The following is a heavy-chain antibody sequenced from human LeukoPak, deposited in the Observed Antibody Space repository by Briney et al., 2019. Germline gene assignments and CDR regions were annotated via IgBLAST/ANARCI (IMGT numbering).Heavy chain of an antibody. D-gene: IGHD4-23*01. CDR3: AGDRNYGGNYDY. CDR1: GGSISSHY. Sequence: SETLSLTCTVSGGSISSHYWSWIRQPPGRGLEWIGYIYYSGSTNYNPSPKSRVTISVDTSKNQFSLKLSSVTAADTAVYYCAGDRNYGGNYDYWGQGTLVTVSS. J-gene: IGHJ4*02. CDR2: IYYSGST. V-gene: IGHV4-59*11.